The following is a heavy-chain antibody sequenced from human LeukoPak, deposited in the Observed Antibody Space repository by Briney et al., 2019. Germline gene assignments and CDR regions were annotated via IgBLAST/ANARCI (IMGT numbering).Heavy chain of an antibody. CDR3: ARSTSAIAARRFFGY. J-gene: IGHJ4*02. CDR1: GGTFSSYA. Sequence: ASVKVSCKASGGTFSSYAISWVRQAPGQGLEWMGGIIPIFGTANYAQKFQGRVTITADESTSTAYMELSSLRSEDTAVYYCARSTSAIAARRFFGYWGQGTLVTVSS. V-gene: IGHV1-69*01. CDR2: IIPIFGTA. D-gene: IGHD6-6*01.